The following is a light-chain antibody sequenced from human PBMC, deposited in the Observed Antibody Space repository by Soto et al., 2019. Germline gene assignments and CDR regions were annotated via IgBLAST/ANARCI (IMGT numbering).Light chain of an antibody. CDR3: QQSYSTPWT. CDR2: AAS. CDR1: QSISSY. V-gene: IGKV1-39*01. Sequence: DIQMTQSPSSLSASVGDRVTITCRASQSISSYLNWYQQKPGKAPKRLIYAASSLQSGVTSRFSGSGSGTDCTLTISSLQPEDFATYYCQQSYSTPWTFGQGTKVEIK. J-gene: IGKJ1*01.